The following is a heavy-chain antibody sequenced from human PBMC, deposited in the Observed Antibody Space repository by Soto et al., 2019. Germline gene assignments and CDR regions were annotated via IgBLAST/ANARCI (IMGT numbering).Heavy chain of an antibody. CDR3: ASVMGYYYGMDV. V-gene: IGHV3-30-3*01. Sequence: QGQLVESGGVMVQPGRSLRLSCAASGFSFSTYAMHWVRQAPGKGLDWVAVISKDGTNKYYADSVKGRFTLSRDNSKNTLYLEMNSLRPEDTAVYFSASVMGYYYGMDVWGRGTTVTVSS. J-gene: IGHJ6*02. CDR1: GFSFSTYA. D-gene: IGHD2-21*01. CDR2: ISKDGTNK.